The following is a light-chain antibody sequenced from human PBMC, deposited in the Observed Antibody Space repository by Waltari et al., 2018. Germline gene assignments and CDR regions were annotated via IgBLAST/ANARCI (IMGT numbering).Light chain of an antibody. CDR3: QQTYSAPMST. CDR1: ESVARY. Sequence: DIQLTQSPSSLSASIGDRVTITCRASESVARYLNWYQHKPGKAPNLLIYDASNLQRGFPLRFSGSWSGTDFTLTISSLQPEDFATYYCQQTYSAPMSTFGRGTKLEIK. J-gene: IGKJ2*01. V-gene: IGKV1-39*01. CDR2: DAS.